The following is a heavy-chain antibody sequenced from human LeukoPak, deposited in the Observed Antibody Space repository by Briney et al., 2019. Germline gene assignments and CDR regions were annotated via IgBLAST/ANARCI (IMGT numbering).Heavy chain of an antibody. Sequence: PGGSLRLSCAASGFTFSSYAMRWVRQAPGKGLEWVAVISYDGSNKYYADSVKGRFTISRDNSKNTLYLQMNSLRAEDTAVYYCARALPGSYYDYWGQGTLVTVSS. D-gene: IGHD5-18*01. V-gene: IGHV3-30-3*01. J-gene: IGHJ4*02. CDR2: ISYDGSNK. CDR1: GFTFSSYA. CDR3: ARALPGSYYDY.